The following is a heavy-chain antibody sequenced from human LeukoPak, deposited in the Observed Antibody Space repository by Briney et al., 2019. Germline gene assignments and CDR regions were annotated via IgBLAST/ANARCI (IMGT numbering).Heavy chain of an antibody. J-gene: IGHJ3*02. D-gene: IGHD2/OR15-2a*01. CDR1: GGSISSDH. CDR3: ARKNDFEI. Sequence: TSETLSLTCSVSGGSISSDHWNWIRQTPGKGLEWIGCINYSGRTYYNPSLKSRVTISVDMSKSQFSLRLTSVTAADTAVYYCARKNDFEIWGQGTLVTVSS. CDR2: INYSGRT. V-gene: IGHV4-59*01.